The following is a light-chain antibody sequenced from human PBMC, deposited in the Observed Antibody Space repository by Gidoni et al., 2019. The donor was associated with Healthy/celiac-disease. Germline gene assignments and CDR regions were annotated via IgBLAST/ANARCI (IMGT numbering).Light chain of an antibody. CDR3: QQYYSTPQT. CDR2: WAS. Sequence: DIVLTQSPDSMAVSLGERATINCKSSQSVLYSSNNNNHLTWYQHKPGQPPKLLIYWASTRESGVPDRFSGSGSGSDFTLTISSLQSEDVAVYYCQQYYSTPQTFGQGTKVEIK. V-gene: IGKV4-1*01. CDR1: QSVLYSSNNNNH. J-gene: IGKJ1*01.